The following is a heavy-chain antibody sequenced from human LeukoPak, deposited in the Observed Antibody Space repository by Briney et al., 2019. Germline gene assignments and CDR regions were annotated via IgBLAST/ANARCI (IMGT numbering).Heavy chain of an antibody. Sequence: PSETLSLTCSVSGDSISSRAYYWGWIRQPPGKGLEWIGSIYYSGSTFYTPSLKSRVTISVDTSKNQFSLKLSSVTAADTAVYYCASRGYSYGGNPFDYWGQGTLVTVSS. V-gene: IGHV4-39*01. J-gene: IGHJ4*02. D-gene: IGHD5-18*01. CDR2: IYYSGST. CDR1: GDSISSRAYY. CDR3: ASRGYSYGGNPFDY.